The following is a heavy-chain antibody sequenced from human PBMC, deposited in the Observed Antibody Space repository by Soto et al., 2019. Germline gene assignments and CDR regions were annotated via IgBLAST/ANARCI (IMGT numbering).Heavy chain of an antibody. D-gene: IGHD3-10*01. V-gene: IGHV1-18*01. CDR3: AREGYYSGSGTYSPPRFYGMDV. CDR2: ISDYNGNT. CDR1: GYTFTNYD. J-gene: IGHJ6*02. Sequence: ASVKVSCKASGYTFTNYDINWVRQAPGQGLEWMGWISDYNGNTQYAQKFQGRVFMTTDTATRTAYMELRGLRSDDTAVYFCAREGYYSGSGTYSPPRFYGMDVWG.